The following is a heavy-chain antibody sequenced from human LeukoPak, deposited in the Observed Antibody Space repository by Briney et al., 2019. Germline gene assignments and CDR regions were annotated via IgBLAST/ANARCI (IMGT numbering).Heavy chain of an antibody. CDR3: ARREDNGDFNY. CDR2: IYPGDSDT. CDR1: GYSFTSYW. D-gene: IGHD1-1*01. J-gene: IGHJ4*02. V-gene: IGHV5-51*01. Sequence: GESLKISCKGSGYSFTSYWIAWVRQMPGEGLEWMGIIYPGDSDTRYSPSFQGQVTISADKSITTAYLQWSSLKASDTAMYYCARREDNGDFNYWGQGTLVSVSS.